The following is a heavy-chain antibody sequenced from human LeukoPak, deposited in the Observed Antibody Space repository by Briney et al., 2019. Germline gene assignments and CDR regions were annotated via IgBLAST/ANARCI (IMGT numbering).Heavy chain of an antibody. CDR3: TTYYASTAWIDY. Sequence: GVSLRLSCAASGFTFSNSCMSWVRQAPGKGLEWVGCIKNKTDGGTTDYAAPVKGRFTISRDDSKNTLYLQMNSLKTEDTAVYYCTTYYASTAWIDYWGQGTLVTVSS. J-gene: IGHJ4*02. D-gene: IGHD2-2*01. V-gene: IGHV3-15*01. CDR1: GFTFSNSC. CDR2: IKNKTDGGTT.